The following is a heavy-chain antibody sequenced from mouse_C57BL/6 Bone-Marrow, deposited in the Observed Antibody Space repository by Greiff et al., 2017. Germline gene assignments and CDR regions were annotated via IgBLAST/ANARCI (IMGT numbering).Heavy chain of an antibody. CDR3: ARVTTVVHFDY. D-gene: IGHD1-1*01. CDR1: GFSLTSYG. Sequence: VKLMESGPGLVQPSQSLSITCTVSGFSLTSYGVHWVRQSPGKGLEWLGVIWSGGSTDYNAAFISSLSISKDNSTSQDFFIMNSLQADDTAIYYCARVTTVVHFDYWGQGTTLTVSS. J-gene: IGHJ2*01. V-gene: IGHV2-2*01. CDR2: IWSGGST.